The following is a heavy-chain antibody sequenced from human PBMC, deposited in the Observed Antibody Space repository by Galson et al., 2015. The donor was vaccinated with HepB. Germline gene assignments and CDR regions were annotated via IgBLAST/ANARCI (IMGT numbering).Heavy chain of an antibody. CDR2: IYYSGST. Sequence: QVQLQESGPGLVKPSETLSHTCPVSGVSIRSSSYALARMRQPQGKGREWIASIYYSGSTYYHPSLTSRVTISVGMPKNQFPLKLSSVMDSDTAVHYCGGEWQQQAKVDFWGQGTLVTVST. J-gene: IGHJ4*02. V-gene: IGHV4-39*07. D-gene: IGHD6-13*01. CDR3: GGEWQQQAKVDF. CDR1: GVSIRSSSYA.